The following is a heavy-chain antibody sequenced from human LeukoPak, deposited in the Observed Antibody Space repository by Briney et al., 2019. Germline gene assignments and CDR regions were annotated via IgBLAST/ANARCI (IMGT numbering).Heavy chain of an antibody. Sequence: SGPTLVNPTQTLTLTCTFSGFSLSTSGVGVGWIRQPPGKALEWLALISWDDDKRYSPSLKSRLTITKDTSKNQEVLTMTNMDPVDTATYYCAHRRPYYDSSGYFRVSNAFDIWGQGTLVTVSS. J-gene: IGHJ3*02. CDR3: AHRRPYYDSSGYFRVSNAFDI. CDR2: ISWDDDK. CDR1: GFSLSTSGVG. V-gene: IGHV2-5*02. D-gene: IGHD3-22*01.